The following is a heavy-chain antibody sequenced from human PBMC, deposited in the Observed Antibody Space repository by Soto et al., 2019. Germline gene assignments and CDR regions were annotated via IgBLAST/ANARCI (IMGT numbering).Heavy chain of an antibody. D-gene: IGHD3-22*01. CDR3: ASTDYYDSSGYSY. CDR1: GGSISSGGYS. Sequence: QLQLQESGSGLVKPSQTLSLTCAVSGGSISSGGYSWSWIRQPPGKGLEWIGYIYHSGSTYYNPSVKSRVPTSVDRSKNQFSLKLSSVTAADTAVYYCASTDYYDSSGYSYWGQGTLVTVSS. V-gene: IGHV4-30-2*01. J-gene: IGHJ4*02. CDR2: IYHSGST.